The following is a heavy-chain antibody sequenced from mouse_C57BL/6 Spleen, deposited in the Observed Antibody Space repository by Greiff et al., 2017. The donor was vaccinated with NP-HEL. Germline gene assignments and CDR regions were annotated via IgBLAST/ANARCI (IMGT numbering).Heavy chain of an antibody. D-gene: IGHD4-1*02. CDR2: IYPGDGDT. V-gene: IGHV1-82*01. CDR3: ARSNWYYFDY. CDR1: GYAFSSSW. J-gene: IGHJ2*01. Sequence: QVQLQQSGPELMKPGASVKISCKASGYAFSSSWMNWVKQRPGKGLEWIGRIYPGDGDTNYNGKFKGKATLTADKSSSTAYVQLSSLTSEDSAVYFCARSNWYYFDYWGQGTTLTVAS.